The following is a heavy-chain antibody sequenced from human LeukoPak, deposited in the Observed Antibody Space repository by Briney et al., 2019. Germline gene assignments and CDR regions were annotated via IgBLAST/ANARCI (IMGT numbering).Heavy chain of an antibody. D-gene: IGHD3-16*01. Sequence: PGGSLRLSCAASGFTFSSYWMHWVRHAPGKGLVWVSRINSDGSSTSYADSVKGRFTISRDNAKNMVYLQMNSLRHEDTDVYYCARGPFGGSSSWGQGTLVTVSS. CDR3: ARGPFGGSSS. V-gene: IGHV3-74*01. CDR1: GFTFSSYW. J-gene: IGHJ4*01. CDR2: INSDGSST.